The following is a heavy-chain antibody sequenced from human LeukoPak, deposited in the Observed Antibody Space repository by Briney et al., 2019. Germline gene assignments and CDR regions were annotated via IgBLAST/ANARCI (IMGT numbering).Heavy chain of an antibody. J-gene: IGHJ5*02. D-gene: IGHD6-19*01. CDR3: ARGVIYSSGWYSSGRDWFDP. Sequence: SETLSLTCAVYGGSFSGYYWSWIRQPPGKGLEWIGEINHSGSTNYNPSLKSRVTISVDTSKNQFSLKLSSVTAADTAVYYCARGVIYSSGWYSSGRDWFDPSGQGTLVTVSS. V-gene: IGHV4-34*01. CDR2: INHSGST. CDR1: GGSFSGYY.